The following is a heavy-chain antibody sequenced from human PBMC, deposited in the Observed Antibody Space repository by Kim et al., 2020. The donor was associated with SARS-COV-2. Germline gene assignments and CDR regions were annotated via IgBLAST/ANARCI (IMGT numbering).Heavy chain of an antibody. CDR3: SSSTVGAYFDY. V-gene: IGHV3-53*01. J-gene: IGHJ4*02. Sequence: GGSLRLSCAVSGSSVRSSYMTWVRQAPGKGLEWVSAIHDAGSTYYADSVKGRFTISRDIPKDTLYLQMNSLRAEDTAVYYCSSSTVGAYFDYWGQGSLATVSS. CDR1: GSSVRSSY. D-gene: IGHD1-26*01. CDR2: IHDAGST.